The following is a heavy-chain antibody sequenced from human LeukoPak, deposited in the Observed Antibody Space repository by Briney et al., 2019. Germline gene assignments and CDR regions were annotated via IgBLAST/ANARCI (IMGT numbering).Heavy chain of an antibody. J-gene: IGHJ3*02. CDR1: GFTFDDYG. Sequence: GGSLRLSCAASGFTFDDYGMSWVRQAPGKGLEWVSGINWNGGSTGYADSVKGRFTISGDNAKNSLYLQMNSLRAEDTALYYCARGTLYSYAFDIWGQGTMVTVSS. CDR3: ARGTLYSYAFDI. D-gene: IGHD5-18*01. V-gene: IGHV3-20*04. CDR2: INWNGGST.